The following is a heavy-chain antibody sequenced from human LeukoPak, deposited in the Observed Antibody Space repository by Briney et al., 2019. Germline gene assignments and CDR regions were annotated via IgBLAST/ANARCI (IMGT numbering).Heavy chain of an antibody. J-gene: IGHJ4*02. CDR2: IYHSGST. CDR3: ARDQKGPFDY. CDR1: GYSISSGYY. V-gene: IGHV4-38-2*02. Sequence: SETLSLTCAVSGYSISSGYYWGWIRQPPGKGLEWIGSIYHSGSTYYNPSLKSRVTISVDTSKNQFSLKLNSVTAADTAVYYCARDQKGPFDYWGQGTLVTVSS.